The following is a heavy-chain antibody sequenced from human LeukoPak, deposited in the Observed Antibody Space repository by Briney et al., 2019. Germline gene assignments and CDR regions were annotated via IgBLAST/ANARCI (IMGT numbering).Heavy chain of an antibody. Sequence: GGSLRLSCAASGFNFMTYGMHWVRQAPGKGLEWVAFIRYDGYDTYYADFVKGRFTISRDNAKNTLYLQMNSLRAEDTAVYYCARDRTTVTVFDYWGQGTLVTVSS. CDR1: GFNFMTYG. D-gene: IGHD4-17*01. V-gene: IGHV3-33*08. CDR3: ARDRTTVTVFDY. CDR2: IRYDGYDT. J-gene: IGHJ4*02.